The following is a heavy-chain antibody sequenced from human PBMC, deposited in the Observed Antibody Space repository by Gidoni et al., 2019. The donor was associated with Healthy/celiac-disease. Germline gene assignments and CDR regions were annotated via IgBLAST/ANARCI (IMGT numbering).Heavy chain of an antibody. D-gene: IGHD1-26*01. CDR1: GFTFRSYA. CDR3: AKDPKYSGSYFSDY. J-gene: IGHJ4*02. V-gene: IGHV3-23*01. CDR2: ISGSGGST. Sequence: EVQLLESRGGLVHPGGSLTLSCSASGFTFRSYAMSWVRQAAGKGLEWGAAISGSGGSTYYADSVKGRFTISRDNSKNTLDLQMNSRRAEDTAVYYCAKDPKYSGSYFSDYWGQGTLVTVSS.